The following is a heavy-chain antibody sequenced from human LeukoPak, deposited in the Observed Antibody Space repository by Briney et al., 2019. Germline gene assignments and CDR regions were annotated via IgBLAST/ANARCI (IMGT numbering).Heavy chain of an antibody. CDR3: ARVVVAATDYMDV. D-gene: IGHD2-15*01. V-gene: IGHV3-23*01. J-gene: IGHJ6*03. CDR1: GFTFSSYG. Sequence: GGSLRLSCAASGFTFSSYGMSWVRQAPGRGLEWVSAISGSGGSTYYADSVKGRFTISRDNSKNTLYLQMSSLRAEDTAVYYCARVVVAATDYMDVWGKGTTVTISS. CDR2: ISGSGGST.